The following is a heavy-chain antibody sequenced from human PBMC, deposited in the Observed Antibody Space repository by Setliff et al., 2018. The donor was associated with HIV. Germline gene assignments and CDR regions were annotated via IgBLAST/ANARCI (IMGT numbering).Heavy chain of an antibody. Sequence: SVKVSCKASGGTFSNYVISWVRQAPGQGLDWMGGIIPIFGIANYARRFQGRVTITADKLSTTAYMELSSLRAEDTAVYYCARDPYDNSENPFDPWGQGTLVTVSS. D-gene: IGHD4-4*01. CDR1: GGTFSNYV. CDR2: IIPIFGIA. V-gene: IGHV1-69*10. J-gene: IGHJ5*02. CDR3: ARDPYDNSENPFDP.